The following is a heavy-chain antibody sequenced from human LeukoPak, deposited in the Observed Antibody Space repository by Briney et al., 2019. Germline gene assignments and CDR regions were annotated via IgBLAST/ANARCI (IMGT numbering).Heavy chain of an antibody. CDR1: GFTFSRYW. CDR2: IKQDGSEK. J-gene: IGHJ4*02. D-gene: IGHD3-22*01. CDR3: ARDKGDYDTSGSLFVF. Sequence: GGSLRLSCAASGFTFSRYWMTWVRQVPRKGLEWVANIKQDGSEKYYVDSVKGRFTISRDNAKNSLYLQMNSLRAEDTAVYYCARDKGDYDTSGSLFVFGGQGTLVTVSS. V-gene: IGHV3-7*03.